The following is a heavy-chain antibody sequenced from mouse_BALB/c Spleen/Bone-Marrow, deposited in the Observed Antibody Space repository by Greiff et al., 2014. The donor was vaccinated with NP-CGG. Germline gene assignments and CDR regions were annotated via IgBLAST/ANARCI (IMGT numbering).Heavy chain of an antibody. CDR1: GYTFTDYA. CDR2: ISTYSANT. V-gene: IGHV1-67*01. Sequence: QVQLQQSGPELVSPGVSVKISCKAFGYTFTDYAIHWVKQSHSKSLEWIGIISTYSANTNYNQKFKGKATMTVDKSSSTAYMELDRLTFEDSAIYFWARDSSGYVRAMDYWGQGTSVTVSS. J-gene: IGHJ4*01. CDR3: ARDSSGYVRAMDY. D-gene: IGHD3-2*01.